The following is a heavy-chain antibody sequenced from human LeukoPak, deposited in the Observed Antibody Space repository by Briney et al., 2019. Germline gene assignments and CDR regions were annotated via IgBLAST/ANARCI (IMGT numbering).Heavy chain of an antibody. V-gene: IGHV3-30*04. D-gene: IGHD6-13*01. J-gene: IGHJ4*02. CDR2: IQYDGANT. CDR1: GFTFGDYA. Sequence: GGSLRLSCTASGFTFGDYAMSWFRQAPGKGLEWVAFIQYDGANTYYADSVKGRFTISRVNSRNTLFLQMNSLRAEDTAVYYCARGIAAAGPLYYFDYWGQGTLVTVSS. CDR3: ARGIAAAGPLYYFDY.